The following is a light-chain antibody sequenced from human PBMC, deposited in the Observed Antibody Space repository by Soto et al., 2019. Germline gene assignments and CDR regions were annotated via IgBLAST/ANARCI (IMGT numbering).Light chain of an antibody. CDR1: QSVSGNH. V-gene: IGKV3D-20*01. CDR3: QQNGGSQIT. CDR2: DAS. Sequence: EIVLTQSPVTLSLSPGESATLSCGASQSVSGNHLAWYQQKPGLAPRLLIYDASFRSTGIPDRFSGSGSGADFTLIISRLEPEDFAVYYCQQNGGSQITFGQGTRLDI. J-gene: IGKJ5*01.